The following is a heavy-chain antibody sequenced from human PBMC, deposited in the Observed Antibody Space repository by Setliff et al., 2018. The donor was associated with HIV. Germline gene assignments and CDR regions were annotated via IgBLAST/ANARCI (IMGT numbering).Heavy chain of an antibody. CDR1: GGSISSSSYY. V-gene: IGHV4-39*07. Sequence: SETLSLTCTVSGGSISSSSYYWGWIRQPPGKGLEWIGTVHYSGSTTYNPSLNSRGTISLDTSKNQFSLKLSSVTAADTAVFYCARGGSGAYYERNFDYWGQGTLVTVSS. CDR2: VHYSGST. J-gene: IGHJ4*02. D-gene: IGHD1-26*01. CDR3: ARGGSGAYYERNFDY.